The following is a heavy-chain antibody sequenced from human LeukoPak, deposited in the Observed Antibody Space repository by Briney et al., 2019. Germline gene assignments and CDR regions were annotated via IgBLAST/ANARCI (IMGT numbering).Heavy chain of an antibody. CDR1: GGSISSYY. J-gene: IGHJ4*02. CDR2: IYYGGST. V-gene: IGHV4-4*07. Sequence: SETLSLTYTVSGGSISSYYWSWIRQPAGKGLEWIGSIYYGGSTYYNPSLKSRVTISRDTSKNQFSLKVSSVNVADTAVYYCARDRYRGYVFDYWGQGILVTVSS. D-gene: IGHD5-12*01. CDR3: ARDRYRGYVFDY.